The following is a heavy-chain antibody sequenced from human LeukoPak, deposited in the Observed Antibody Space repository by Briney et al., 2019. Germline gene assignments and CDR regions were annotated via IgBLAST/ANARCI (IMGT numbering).Heavy chain of an antibody. Sequence: GGSLRLSCAASGFRFSSYGMSWVRQAPGKGLEWVSSISGSGGSTSYADSVKGRFTISRDNSKNTLSLQMNSLRAEDTAVYYCAKSAVDAPFTLTTKTVDYWGQGSLVTVSS. J-gene: IGHJ4*02. D-gene: IGHD4-17*01. V-gene: IGHV3-23*01. CDR3: AKSAVDAPFTLTTKTVDY. CDR2: ISGSGGST. CDR1: GFRFSSYG.